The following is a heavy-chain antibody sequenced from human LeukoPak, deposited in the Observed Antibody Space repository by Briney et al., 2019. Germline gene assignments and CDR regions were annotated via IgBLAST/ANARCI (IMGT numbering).Heavy chain of an antibody. Sequence: GGSLRLSCAASGFTFSSYAMSWVRQAPGKGLGWVSAISGSGGSTYYADSVKGRFTISRDNSKNTLYLQMNSLRAEDTAVYYCAKDLRWGYSYGFDYWGQGTLVTVSS. D-gene: IGHD5-18*01. J-gene: IGHJ4*02. CDR2: ISGSGGST. CDR1: GFTFSSYA. CDR3: AKDLRWGYSYGFDY. V-gene: IGHV3-23*01.